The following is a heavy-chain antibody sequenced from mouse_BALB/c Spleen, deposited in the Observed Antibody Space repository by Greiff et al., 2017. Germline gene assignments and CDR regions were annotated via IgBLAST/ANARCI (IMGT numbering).Heavy chain of an antibody. J-gene: IGHJ3*01. CDR1: GFTFSSYT. CDR3: ATIYYDYGAFAY. CDR2: ISNGGGST. V-gene: IGHV5-12-2*01. Sequence: EVKLMESGGGLVQPGGSLKLSCAASGFTFSSYTMSWVRQTPEKRLEWVAYISNGGGSTYYPDTVEGRFTISRDNAKNTLYLQMSSLKSEDTAMYYCATIYYDYGAFAYWGQGTLVTVSA. D-gene: IGHD2-4*01.